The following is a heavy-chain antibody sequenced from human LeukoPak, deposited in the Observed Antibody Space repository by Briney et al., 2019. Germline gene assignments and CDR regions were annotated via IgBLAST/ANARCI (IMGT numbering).Heavy chain of an antibody. J-gene: IGHJ4*02. CDR1: GFTFSSYE. D-gene: IGHD1-1*01. Sequence: GGSLRLSCAASGFTFSSYEMNWVRQAPGKGLEWVSYISSSSSTIYYADSVKGRFTISRDNAKNSLYLQMNSLRDEDTAVYYCARTYNWNDRHFDYWGQGTLVTVSS. CDR2: ISSSSSTI. V-gene: IGHV3-48*02. CDR3: ARTYNWNDRHFDY.